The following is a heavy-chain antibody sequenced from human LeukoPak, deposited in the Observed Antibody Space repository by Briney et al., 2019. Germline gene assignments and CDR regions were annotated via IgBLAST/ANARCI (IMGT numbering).Heavy chain of an antibody. CDR1: GFTFSSYG. Sequence: GGSLRLSCAASGFTFSSYGMSWVRQAPGKGLEWVSAISGSGGSTYYADSVKGRFTISRDNSKNTLYLQMNSLRAEDTAVYYCAKDPTNNYDYVWGPGGGYAFDIWGQGTMVTVSS. CDR2: ISGSGGST. D-gene: IGHD3-16*01. V-gene: IGHV3-23*01. J-gene: IGHJ3*02. CDR3: AKDPTNNYDYVWGPGGGYAFDI.